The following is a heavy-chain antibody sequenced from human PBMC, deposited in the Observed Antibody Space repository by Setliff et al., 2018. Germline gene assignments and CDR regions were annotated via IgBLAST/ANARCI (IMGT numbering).Heavy chain of an antibody. D-gene: IGHD4-17*01. Sequence: ASVKVSCKTSGYTFTNFGISWVRQAPGQGLEWMGWISGYNGNTNYAQKFQSRVTMTTDTSTSTAYMELRSLRSDDTAVYYCARDDDYGDYETADYWGQGTLVTVSS. CDR2: ISGYNGNT. CDR1: GYTFTNFG. J-gene: IGHJ4*02. V-gene: IGHV1-18*01. CDR3: ARDDDYGDYETADY.